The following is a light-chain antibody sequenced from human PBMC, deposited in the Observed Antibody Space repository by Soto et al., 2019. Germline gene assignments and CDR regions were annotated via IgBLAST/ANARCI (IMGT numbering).Light chain of an antibody. Sequence: DIQMTQSPSTLSASVGDRVTITCRASQSIRSWLAWYQQKPGRAPKLLIYKASSLESGVPSRFSGSGSGTDFTLTISSLQPDDFATYYCQQYYSYSCTFGQGTKVEI. V-gene: IGKV1-5*03. CDR1: QSIRSW. CDR2: KAS. CDR3: QQYYSYSCT. J-gene: IGKJ1*01.